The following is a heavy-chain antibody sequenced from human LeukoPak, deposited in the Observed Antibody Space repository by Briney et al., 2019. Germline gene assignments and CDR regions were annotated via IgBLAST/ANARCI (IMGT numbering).Heavy chain of an antibody. V-gene: IGHV3-7*01. CDR1: GFTFTSYW. Sequence: GGSLRLSCAASGFTFTSYWMSWVRQAPGKGLEWVTNIKQDGSEKYYVDSVKGRFTISRGNAKNSLSLQMNSLRAEDTAVYYCARGYYYDSRGYYCDYWGQGTLVTVSS. J-gene: IGHJ4*02. D-gene: IGHD3-22*01. CDR2: IKQDGSEK. CDR3: ARGYYYDSRGYYCDY.